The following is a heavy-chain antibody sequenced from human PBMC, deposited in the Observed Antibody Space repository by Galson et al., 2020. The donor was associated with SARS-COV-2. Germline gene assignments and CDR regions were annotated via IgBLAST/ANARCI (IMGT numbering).Heavy chain of an antibody. D-gene: IGHD2-15*01. Sequence: SQTLSLSCTVPVYSISSGTVWGWFGQPQGKGRGGMGSLYHSARTYYNPSLRSPVTISVDTSKNQFSLKLSSVTAADTAVYYCATYSVVVVAPTPLRADYWGQGPLVTVSS. V-gene: IGHV4-38-2*02. J-gene: IGHJ4*02. CDR1: VYSISSGTV. CDR2: LYHSART. CDR3: ATYSVVVVAPTPLRADY.